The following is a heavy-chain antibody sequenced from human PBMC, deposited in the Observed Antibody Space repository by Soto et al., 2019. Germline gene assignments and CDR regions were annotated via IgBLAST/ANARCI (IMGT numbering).Heavy chain of an antibody. CDR2: INTYSGDT. V-gene: IGHV1-18*04. CDR1: GYTFTSYG. J-gene: IGHJ5*02. CDR3: ARVRLSMVVVPFGVS. D-gene: IGHD2-2*01. Sequence: QVQLVQSGPEVKKPGASVKVSCRTSGYTFTSYGISWVRQAPGQGLEWMGWINTYSGDTIYSQKVQSRASMTTDTSTSTAYMDLKSLKTADTAMYYCARVRLSMVVVPFGVSWGQGTLVTVSS.